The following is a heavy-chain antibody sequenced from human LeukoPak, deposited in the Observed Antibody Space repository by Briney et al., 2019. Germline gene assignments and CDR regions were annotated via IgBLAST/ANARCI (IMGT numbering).Heavy chain of an antibody. J-gene: IGHJ6*03. D-gene: IGHD6-19*01. Sequence: SVKVSCKASGDTFSTSSISWVRQAPGQGLEWMGGILPLFGTTHYSQKFQGRVTISADKSTKTAFLELTSLTSEDTAVYYCARGRAVGSSFYYYMDVWGSGTTVAVSS. CDR1: GDTFSTSS. V-gene: IGHV1-69*06. CDR3: ARGRAVGSSFYYYMDV. CDR2: ILPLFGTT.